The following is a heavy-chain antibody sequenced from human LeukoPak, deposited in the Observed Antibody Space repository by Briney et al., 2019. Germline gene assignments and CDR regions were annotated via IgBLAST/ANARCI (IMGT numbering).Heavy chain of an antibody. Sequence: GGSLRLSCAASGFTFSSYGMHWVRQAPGKGLEWVAVISYNGSNKYYADSVKGRFTISRDNSKNTLYLQMNSLRAEDTAVYYCAKDLGDVLRFLVHMDVWGQGTTVTVSS. D-gene: IGHD3-3*01. CDR3: AKDLGDVLRFLVHMDV. CDR2: ISYNGSNK. V-gene: IGHV3-30*18. J-gene: IGHJ6*02. CDR1: GFTFSSYG.